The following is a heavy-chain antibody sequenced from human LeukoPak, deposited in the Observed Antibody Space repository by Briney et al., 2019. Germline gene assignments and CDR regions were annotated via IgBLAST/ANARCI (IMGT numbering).Heavy chain of an antibody. CDR3: ARDHHPGGGQNY. CDR1: GFTFSSYG. V-gene: IGHV3-30*03. CDR2: ISYDGSNK. Sequence: GRSLRLSCAASGFTFSSYGMHWVRQAPGKGLEWVAVISYDGSNKYYADSVKGRFTISRDNSKNTLYLQMNSLRAEDTAVYYCARDHHPGGGQNYWGQGTLVTVSS. D-gene: IGHD2-8*02. J-gene: IGHJ4*02.